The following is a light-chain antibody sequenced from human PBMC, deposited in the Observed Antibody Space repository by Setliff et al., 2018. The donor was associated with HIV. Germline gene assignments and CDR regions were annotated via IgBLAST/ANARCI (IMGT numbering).Light chain of an antibody. CDR3: AAWDDSLSGYV. V-gene: IGLV1-47*01. CDR2: RSN. CDR1: NSNIGRNY. Sequence: QSALTQPPSASGTPGQRVPVSCSGRNSNIGRNYVYWYQQLPGTAPKLLISRSNQRPSGVPDRFSGSKSGTSASLAISGLRSEDEADYYCAAWDDSLSGYVFGTGTKVTVL. J-gene: IGLJ1*01.